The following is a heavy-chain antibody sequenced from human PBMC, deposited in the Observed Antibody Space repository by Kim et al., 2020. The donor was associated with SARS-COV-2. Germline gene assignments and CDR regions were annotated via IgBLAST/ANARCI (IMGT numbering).Heavy chain of an antibody. Sequence: GRFTISRDNAKNSLYLQMNSLRAEDTALYYCAKVGDTAMGPDSSGSTSSPWGQGTLVTVSS. D-gene: IGHD3-22*01. J-gene: IGHJ5*02. V-gene: IGHV3-9*01. CDR3: AKVGDTAMGPDSSGSTSSP.